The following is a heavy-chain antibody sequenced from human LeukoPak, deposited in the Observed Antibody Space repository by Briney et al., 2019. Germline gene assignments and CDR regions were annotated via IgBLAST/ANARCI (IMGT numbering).Heavy chain of an antibody. J-gene: IGHJ4*02. V-gene: IGHV4-39*07. CDR2: IYYSGST. CDR1: GGSISSSSYY. Sequence: SETLSLTCTVSGGSISSSSYYWGWIRQPPGKGLEWIGSIYYSGSTYYNPSLKSRVTISVDTSKNQFSLKLSSVTAADTAVYYCARVGDAYYYDSRWGQGTLVTVSS. CDR3: ARVGDAYYYDSR. D-gene: IGHD3-22*01.